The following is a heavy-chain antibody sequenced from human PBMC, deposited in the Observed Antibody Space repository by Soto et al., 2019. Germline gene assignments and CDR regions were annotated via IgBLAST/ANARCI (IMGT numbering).Heavy chain of an antibody. Sequence: VQLQESVPGLVKPSETLSLTCTVSGGSISSYYWSWIRQPPGKGLEWIGYIYYSGSTNYNPFLKSRVTISVDTSKIQFSLKLSSVTAADTAVYYCAKVGQWLGILDYWGQGTLVTVSS. CDR2: IYYSGST. D-gene: IGHD6-19*01. CDR3: AKVGQWLGILDY. V-gene: IGHV4-59*01. J-gene: IGHJ4*02. CDR1: GGSISSYY.